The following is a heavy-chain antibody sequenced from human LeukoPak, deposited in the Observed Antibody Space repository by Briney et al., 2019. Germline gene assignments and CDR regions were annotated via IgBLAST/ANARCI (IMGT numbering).Heavy chain of an antibody. D-gene: IGHD3-22*01. CDR3: AKDRSTYYYDSSGYYPDAFDI. J-gene: IGHJ3*02. CDR2: ISYDGSNK. Sequence: GRSLRLSCAASGFTFSNYGMHWVRQAPGKGLEWVAVISYDGSNKYYADSVKGRFTISRDNSKNTLYLQMNSLRAEDTAVYYCAKDRSTYYYDSSGYYPDAFDIWGQGTMVTVSS. V-gene: IGHV3-30*18. CDR1: GFTFSNYG.